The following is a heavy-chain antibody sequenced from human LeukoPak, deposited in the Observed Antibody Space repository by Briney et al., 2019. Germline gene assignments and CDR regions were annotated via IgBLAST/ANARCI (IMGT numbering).Heavy chain of an antibody. CDR1: GYTLTSYG. CDR3: ARVYCSSTSCYTGFDY. D-gene: IGHD2-2*02. V-gene: IGHV1-18*01. Sequence: ASVKVSCKASGYTLTSYGISWVRQAPGQGLEWMGWISAYNGNTNYAQKLQGRVTMTTDTSTSTAYMELRSLRSDDTAVYYCARVYCSSTSCYTGFDYWGQGTLVTVSS. CDR2: ISAYNGNT. J-gene: IGHJ4*02.